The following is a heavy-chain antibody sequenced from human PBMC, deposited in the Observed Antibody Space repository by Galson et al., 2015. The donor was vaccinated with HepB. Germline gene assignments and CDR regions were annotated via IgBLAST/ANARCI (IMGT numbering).Heavy chain of an antibody. CDR2: ISDSGTRSYSGST. CDR1: GDSISSSSYY. D-gene: IGHD3-22*01. Sequence: LSLTCTVSGDSISSSSYYWGWIRQTPGKGLEWIGSISDSGTRSYSGSTYYNPSLKSRVTISVDTSSNQFSLKLRSVTAADTAIYYCVRQTHSSFKWWGQGTRVTVSS. CDR3: VRQTHSSFKW. V-gene: IGHV4-39*01. J-gene: IGHJ4*02.